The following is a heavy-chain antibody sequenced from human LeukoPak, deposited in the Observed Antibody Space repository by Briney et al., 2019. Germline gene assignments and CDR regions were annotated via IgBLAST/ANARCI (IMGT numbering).Heavy chain of an antibody. CDR1: GGSIHSYY. CDR3: ARQPGGTAAFDI. J-gene: IGHJ3*02. Sequence: PSETLSLTCTVSGGSIHSYYWSWIRQPPGKGLEWIGYIYYTGGETNYNPSLKSRLTISVDTSKNQFSLMLTSVTAADTAVYYCARQPGGTAAFDIWAQGTMVTVSS. CDR2: IYYTGGET. V-gene: IGHV4-59*08. D-gene: IGHD1-14*01.